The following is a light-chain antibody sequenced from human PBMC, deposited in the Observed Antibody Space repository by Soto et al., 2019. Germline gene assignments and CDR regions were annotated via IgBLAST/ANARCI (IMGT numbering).Light chain of an antibody. Sequence: DIQMTQSPSTLCASVGDRVAITCRASQSIRTYLAWYQQKPGKAPKLLIYTASSLESGVPSRFSGSGSGAEFTLTISSLQPDDFATYYCQQYNTYSRTFGQGTKVDIK. CDR3: QQYNTYSRT. CDR2: TAS. J-gene: IGKJ1*01. V-gene: IGKV1-5*03. CDR1: QSIRTY.